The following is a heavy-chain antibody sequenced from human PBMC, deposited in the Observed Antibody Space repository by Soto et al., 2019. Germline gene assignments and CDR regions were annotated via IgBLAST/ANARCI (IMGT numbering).Heavy chain of an antibody. D-gene: IGHD3-16*01. V-gene: IGHV4-61*08. Sequence: QVQLQESGPGLVKPSETLSLTCTVSGDSVNSRAYYWTWIRQPPGKGLEWLAYIYYSGNTNYNPPLRSRGPISVDPSKNQFSLTLASVTAADPAGYFCARGGGGGYWGQGTLVTVSS. CDR1: GDSVNSRAYY. CDR3: ARGGGGGY. CDR2: IYYSGNT. J-gene: IGHJ4*02.